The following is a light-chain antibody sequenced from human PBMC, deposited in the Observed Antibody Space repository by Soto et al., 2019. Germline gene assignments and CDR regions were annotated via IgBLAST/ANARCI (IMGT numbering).Light chain of an antibody. CDR3: QQSYSTPV. CDR1: QSISSY. CDR2: AAS. Sequence: DIQMTQSPSSLSASVGDRVTITCRASQSISSYLNWYQQKPGKAPKLLIYAASSLQSGVPSRFSGSVSGTEFTLTISSLQPEDFATYYCQQSYSTPVFGQGTKLEIK. J-gene: IGKJ2*01. V-gene: IGKV1-39*01.